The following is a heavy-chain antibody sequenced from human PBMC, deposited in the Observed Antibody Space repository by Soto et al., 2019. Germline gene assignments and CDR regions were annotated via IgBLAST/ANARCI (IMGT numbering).Heavy chain of an antibody. CDR1: GDSVSSNSAA. V-gene: IGHV6-1*01. CDR3: ARDRGRVAARHKYYYYMDV. CDR2: TYYRSKWYN. D-gene: IGHD6-6*01. Sequence: SQTLSLTCAISGDSVSSNSAAWNWIRQSPSRGLEWLGRTYYRSKWYNDYAVSVKSRITINPDTSKNQFSLQLNSVTPEDTAVYYCARDRGRVAARHKYYYYMDVWGKGTTGTISS. J-gene: IGHJ6*03.